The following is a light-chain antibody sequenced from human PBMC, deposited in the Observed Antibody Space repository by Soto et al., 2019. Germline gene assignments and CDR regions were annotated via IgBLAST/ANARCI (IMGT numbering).Light chain of an antibody. J-gene: IGLJ1*01. CDR3: CSYAGSRTYL. CDR1: SSDVGAYDS. V-gene: IGLV2-8*01. CDR2: EVS. Sequence: QSALTQTPSASGSLGQSVTISCTGTSSDVGAYDSVSWYQHHPGKAPKALIYEVSKRPSGVPDRFSGSKSGNTASLTISGLQTEDEADYYCCSYAGSRTYLFGTGTKLTVL.